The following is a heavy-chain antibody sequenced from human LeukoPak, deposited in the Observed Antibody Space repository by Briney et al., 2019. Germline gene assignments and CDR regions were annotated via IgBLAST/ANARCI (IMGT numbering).Heavy chain of an antibody. CDR3: ARDIRERYCSSTSCPRGFDH. Sequence: PSETLSLTCTVSGGSISSYYWSWIRQPAGKGLEWIGRIYTSGSTNYNPSLKSRVTMSVDTSKNQFSLKLSSVTAADTAVYYCARDIRERYCSSTSCPRGFDHWGQGTLVTVSS. D-gene: IGHD2-2*01. CDR1: GGSISSYY. J-gene: IGHJ5*02. V-gene: IGHV4-4*07. CDR2: IYTSGST.